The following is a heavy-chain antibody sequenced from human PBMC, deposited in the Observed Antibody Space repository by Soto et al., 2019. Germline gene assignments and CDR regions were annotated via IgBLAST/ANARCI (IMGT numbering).Heavy chain of an antibody. Sequence: GGSLRLSCAVSGFDVMSYWMSWFRQAPGKGLEWVASIKEDGSEIYYLHSVRGRFSISRDSAGNALHLTMNYLSAEDTGVYFCARDIGFDYVNWGQGTLVTVSS. CDR2: IKEDGSEI. V-gene: IGHV3-7*01. D-gene: IGHD3-16*01. J-gene: IGHJ4*02. CDR1: GFDVMSYW. CDR3: ARDIGFDYVN.